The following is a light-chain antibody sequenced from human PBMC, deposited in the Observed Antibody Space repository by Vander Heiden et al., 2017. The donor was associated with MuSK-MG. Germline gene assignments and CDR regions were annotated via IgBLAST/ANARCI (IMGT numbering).Light chain of an antibody. CDR3: QQSHLTPFT. CDR2: DVS. J-gene: IGKJ2*01. CDR1: QSNRL. V-gene: IGKV1-39*01. Sequence: DIQVTQSPSSLSASVGDRVTITCRASQSNRLLNWYQQKAGKAPNLLIYDVSTLQSGVPSRFSGSGSGTDFTLTISRLQPEDFATYFCQQSHLTPFTFGQGTKLEIK.